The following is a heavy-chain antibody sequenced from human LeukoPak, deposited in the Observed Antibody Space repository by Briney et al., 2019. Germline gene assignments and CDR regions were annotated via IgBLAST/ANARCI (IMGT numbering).Heavy chain of an antibody. CDR1: GYTFTDYY. CDR3: AKVAEMATILPYFDC. D-gene: IGHD5-24*01. J-gene: IGHJ4*02. V-gene: IGHV1-2*02. Sequence: ASVKVSCKASGYTFTDYYIHWVRQAPGQGLEWMGWINPNSGGTNYAQKFQGRVTMTRATSISTASMELSRLKSDDTAVFYCAKVAEMATILPYFDCWGQGTLVTVSS. CDR2: INPNSGGT.